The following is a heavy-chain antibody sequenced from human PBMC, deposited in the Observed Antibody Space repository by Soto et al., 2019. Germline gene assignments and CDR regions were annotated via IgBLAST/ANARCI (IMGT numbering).Heavy chain of an antibody. CDR3: AKAPQLYCYYYYCGMDV. J-gene: IGHJ6*02. D-gene: IGHD2-8*02. V-gene: IGHV3-30*18. CDR2: ISYDGSNK. Sequence: GGSLRLSCAASGFTFSSYGMHWVRQAPGKGLEWVAVISYDGSNKYYADSVKGRFTISRDNSKNTLYLQMNSLRAEDTAVYYSAKAPQLYCYYYYCGMDVWGQGTTVTVSS. CDR1: GFTFSSYG.